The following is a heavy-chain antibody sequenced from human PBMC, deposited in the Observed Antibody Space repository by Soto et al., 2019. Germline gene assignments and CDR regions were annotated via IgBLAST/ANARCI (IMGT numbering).Heavy chain of an antibody. CDR2: IKQDGSEK. Sequence: EVQLVESGGGLVQPGGSLRLSCAASGFTFSSYWMSWVRQAPGKGLEWVANIKQDGSEKYYMDSVKGRFTISRDNAKNTLYLQMNSLRAEDTALYYCARGITPQWCMPPRWTCVKGGWFDPWGQGTLVTVSS. CDR3: ARGITPQWCMPPRWTCVKGGWFDP. J-gene: IGHJ5*02. D-gene: IGHD2-8*01. V-gene: IGHV3-7*01. CDR1: GFTFSSYW.